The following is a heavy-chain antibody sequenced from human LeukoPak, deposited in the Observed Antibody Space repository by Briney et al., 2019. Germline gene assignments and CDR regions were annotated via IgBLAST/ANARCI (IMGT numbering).Heavy chain of an antibody. CDR1: GFTFRDSY. Sequence: GGSLRLSCAATGFTFRDSYMTWVRQAPGKGPEWLSYISGSSTDINYSDSARGRFTISRDNAKNTVYLQMTSLRVEDTAIYYCTRDPRRVDYLGQGTLVTVSS. V-gene: IGHV3-11*05. J-gene: IGHJ4*02. CDR3: TRDPRRVDY. CDR2: ISGSSTDI.